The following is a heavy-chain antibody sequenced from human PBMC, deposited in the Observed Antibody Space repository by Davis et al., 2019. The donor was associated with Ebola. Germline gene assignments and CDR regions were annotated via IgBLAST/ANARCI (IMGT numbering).Heavy chain of an antibody. J-gene: IGHJ4*02. CDR3: ARGRPSTVTKGFYFDY. D-gene: IGHD4-17*01. CDR2: ISSSSSTI. V-gene: IGHV3-48*02. CDR1: GFTFSSYS. Sequence: GGSLRLSCAASGFTFSSYSMNWVRQAPGKGLEWVSSISSSSSTIYYADSVKGRFTISRDNAKNSLYLQMNSLRDEDTAVYYCARGRPSTVTKGFYFDYWGQGTLVTVSS.